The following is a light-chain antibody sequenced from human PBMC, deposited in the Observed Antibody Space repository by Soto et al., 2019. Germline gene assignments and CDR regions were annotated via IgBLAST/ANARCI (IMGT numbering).Light chain of an antibody. CDR3: QQYDHLPLT. V-gene: IGKV1-33*01. CDR2: DAS. Sequence: IQMTQSPSSLSASVGDRVTISCRASQGIGNALGWYQQKPGKAPKLLIYDASNLETGVPSRFSGSGSGTDFTLIISGLQPEDIATYYCQQYDHLPLTFGGGTKVDIK. CDR1: QGIGNA. J-gene: IGKJ4*01.